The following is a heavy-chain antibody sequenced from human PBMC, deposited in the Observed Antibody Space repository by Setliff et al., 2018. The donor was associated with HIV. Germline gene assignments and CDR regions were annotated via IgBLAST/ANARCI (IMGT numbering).Heavy chain of an antibody. CDR1: GYTFTSHT. Sequence: SVKVSCKASGYTFTSHTIHWVRQAPGQGLEWMGGIIPIFGTANYAQKFQGRVTITADESTSTAYMELSSLRSEDTAVYYCAREGTPVYYYDRSENAFDIWGQGTMVTVSS. CDR2: IIPIFGTA. V-gene: IGHV1-69*13. J-gene: IGHJ3*02. D-gene: IGHD3-22*01. CDR3: AREGTPVYYYDRSENAFDI.